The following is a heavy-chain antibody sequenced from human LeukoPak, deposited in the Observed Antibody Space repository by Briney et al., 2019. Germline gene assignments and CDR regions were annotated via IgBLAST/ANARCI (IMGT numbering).Heavy chain of an antibody. Sequence: GGSLRLSCAASGFTFSGYWMNWVRQAPGKGLEWVSSISSSSSYIYYANSVKGRFTISRDNAKNSLYLQMNSLRAEDTAVYYCAKGAGEMATILWYFDYWGQGTLVTVSS. CDR1: GFTFSGYW. J-gene: IGHJ4*02. CDR2: ISSSSSYI. CDR3: AKGAGEMATILWYFDY. D-gene: IGHD5-24*01. V-gene: IGHV3-21*01.